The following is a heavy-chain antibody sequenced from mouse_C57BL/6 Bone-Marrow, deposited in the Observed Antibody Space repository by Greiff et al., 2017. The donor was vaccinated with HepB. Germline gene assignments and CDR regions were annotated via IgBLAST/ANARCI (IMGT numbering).Heavy chain of an antibody. D-gene: IGHD1-1*01. CDR3: ARDYVEYYFDY. Sequence: QVQLQQPGAELVKPGASVKLSCKASGYTLTSYWMHWVKQRPGQGLEWIGMIHPNSGSTNYNEKFKSKATLTVDKSSSTAYMQLSSLTSEDSAVYYWARDYVEYYFDYWGQGTTLTVSS. CDR1: GYTLTSYW. J-gene: IGHJ2*01. CDR2: IHPNSGST. V-gene: IGHV1-64*01.